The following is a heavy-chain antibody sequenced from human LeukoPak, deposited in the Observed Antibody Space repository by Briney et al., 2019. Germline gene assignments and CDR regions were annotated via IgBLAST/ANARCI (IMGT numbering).Heavy chain of an antibody. Sequence: TGGSLRLSCAASGFTFSSYGMHWVRQAPGKGLEWVAVISYDGSNKYYADSVKGRFTISRDNSKNTLYLQMNSLRAEDTAVYYCAKDLYSYGPFDYWGQGTLVTVSS. CDR1: GFTFSSYG. D-gene: IGHD5-18*01. J-gene: IGHJ4*02. CDR2: ISYDGSNK. CDR3: AKDLYSYGPFDY. V-gene: IGHV3-30*18.